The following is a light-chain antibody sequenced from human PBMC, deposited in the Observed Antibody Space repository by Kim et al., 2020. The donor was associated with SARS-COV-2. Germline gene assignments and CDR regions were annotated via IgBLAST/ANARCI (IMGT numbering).Light chain of an antibody. CDR1: SGINVGTYR. CDR2: YKSDSDK. CDR3: MIWHSSAVV. Sequence: QSVLTQPSSLSASPGASASLTCTLRSGINVGTYRIYWYQQKPGSPPQYLLRYKSDSDKQQGSGVPSRFSGSKDASANAGILLISGLQSEDEADYYCMIWHSSAVVFGGWTQLTVL. J-gene: IGLJ2*01. V-gene: IGLV5-45*02.